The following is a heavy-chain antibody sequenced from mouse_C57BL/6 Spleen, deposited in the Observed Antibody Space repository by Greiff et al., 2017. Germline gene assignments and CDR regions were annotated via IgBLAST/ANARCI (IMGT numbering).Heavy chain of an antibody. D-gene: IGHD1-1*01. CDR1: GFTFSSYG. J-gene: IGHJ4*01. Sequence: EVKLMESGGDLVKPGGSLKLSCAASGFTFSSYGMSWVRQTPDKRLAWVATISSGGSYTYYTDSVKGRFTISRDNAKNTMYLQMSSLKSEDSAMYYCARQGYYGSGESMDYWGQGTSVTVSS. CDR2: ISSGGSYT. CDR3: ARQGYYGSGESMDY. V-gene: IGHV5-6*01.